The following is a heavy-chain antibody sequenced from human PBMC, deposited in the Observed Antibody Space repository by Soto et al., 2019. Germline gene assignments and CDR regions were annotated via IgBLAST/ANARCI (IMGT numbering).Heavy chain of an antibody. V-gene: IGHV1-3*01. CDR3: ARVSPDWNYDY. CDR1: GYTFTSYD. CDR2: INAGNGNT. D-gene: IGHD1-1*01. Sequence: ASVKVSCKASGYTFTSYDINWVRQATGQGLEWMGWINAGNGNTKYSQKFQGRVTITRDTSASTAYMELSSLRSEDTAVYYCARVSPDWNYDYWGQGTLVTVSS. J-gene: IGHJ4*02.